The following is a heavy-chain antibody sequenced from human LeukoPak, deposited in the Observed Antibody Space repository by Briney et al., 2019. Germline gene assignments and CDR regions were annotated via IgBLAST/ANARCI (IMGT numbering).Heavy chain of an antibody. Sequence: PGGSLRLSCASSGFTFSSYSMNWVRQAPGKGLEWVSSISSSSSYIYYADSVKGRFTISRDNAKNSLYLQMNNLRAEDTAAYYCARESTAEYYYYGMDVWGQGTTVTVSS. CDR2: ISSSSSYI. V-gene: IGHV3-21*03. D-gene: IGHD1-1*01. CDR3: ARESTAEYYYYGMDV. CDR1: GFTFSSYS. J-gene: IGHJ6*02.